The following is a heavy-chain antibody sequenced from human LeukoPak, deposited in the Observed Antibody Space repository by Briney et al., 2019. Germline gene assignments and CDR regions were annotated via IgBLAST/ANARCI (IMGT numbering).Heavy chain of an antibody. Sequence: SETLSLTCTVSGGSISSYYWSWIRQPPGKGLEWIGYIYTSGSTNYNPSLKSRVTISVDTSKNQFSLKLSSVTAADTAVYYCARQGRYDFWSGTDNYYFDYWGQGTLVTVSS. CDR2: IYTSGST. CDR3: ARQGRYDFWSGTDNYYFDY. V-gene: IGHV4-4*09. J-gene: IGHJ4*02. D-gene: IGHD3-3*01. CDR1: GGSISSYY.